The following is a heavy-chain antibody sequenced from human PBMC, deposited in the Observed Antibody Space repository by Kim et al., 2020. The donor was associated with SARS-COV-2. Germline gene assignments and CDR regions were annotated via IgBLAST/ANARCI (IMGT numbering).Heavy chain of an antibody. CDR1: GFTFSNAW. D-gene: IGHD3-9*01. CDR2: IKSKTDGGTT. V-gene: IGHV3-15*01. J-gene: IGHJ3*02. Sequence: GGSLRLSCAASGFTFSNAWMSWVRQAPGKGLEWVGRIKSKTDGGTTDYAAPVKGRFTISRDDSKNTLYLQMNSLKTEDTAVYYCTTSLRYFDWPSPDAFDIWGQGTMVTVSS. CDR3: TTSLRYFDWPSPDAFDI.